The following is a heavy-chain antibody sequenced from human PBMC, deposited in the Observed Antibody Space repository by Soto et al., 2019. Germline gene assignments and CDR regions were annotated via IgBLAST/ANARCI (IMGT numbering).Heavy chain of an antibody. Sequence: GGSLRLSCAASGFTFSSYWMSWVRQAPGKGLEWVANIKQDGSEKYYVDSVKGRFTISRDNAKNSLYLQMNSLRAEDTAVYYCARPLGSGWYRREGLEYFQHWGQGTLVTVSS. CDR1: GFTFSSYW. J-gene: IGHJ1*01. D-gene: IGHD6-19*01. CDR2: IKQDGSEK. CDR3: ARPLGSGWYRREGLEYFQH. V-gene: IGHV3-7*01.